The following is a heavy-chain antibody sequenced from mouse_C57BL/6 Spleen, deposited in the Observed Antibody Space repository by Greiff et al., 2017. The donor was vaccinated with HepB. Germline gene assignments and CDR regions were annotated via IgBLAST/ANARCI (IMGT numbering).Heavy chain of an antibody. D-gene: IGHD3-2*02. CDR1: GYTFTSYW. J-gene: IGHJ4*01. Sequence: QVQLKQPGAELVKPGASVKLSCKASGYTFTSYWMQWVKQRPGQGLEWIGEIDPSDSYTNYNQKFKGKATLTVDTSSSTAYMQLSSLTSEDSAVYYCARRSRQLRLRGYAMDYWGQGTSVTVSS. V-gene: IGHV1-50*01. CDR3: ARRSRQLRLRGYAMDY. CDR2: IDPSDSYT.